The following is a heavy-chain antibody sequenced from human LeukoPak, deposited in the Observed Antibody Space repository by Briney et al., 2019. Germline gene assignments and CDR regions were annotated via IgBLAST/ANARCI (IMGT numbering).Heavy chain of an antibody. CDR3: ASLLFSGYDYLGGDY. V-gene: IGHV3-21*01. CDR1: GFTFSSYS. CDR2: ISSSSSYI. J-gene: IGHJ4*02. D-gene: IGHD5-12*01. Sequence: PGGSLRLSCAASGFTFSSYSMNWVRQAPGKGLEWVSSISSSSSYIYYADSVKGRFTISRDNAKNSLYLQMNSLRAEDTAVYYCASLLFSGYDYLGGDYWGQGTLVTVSS.